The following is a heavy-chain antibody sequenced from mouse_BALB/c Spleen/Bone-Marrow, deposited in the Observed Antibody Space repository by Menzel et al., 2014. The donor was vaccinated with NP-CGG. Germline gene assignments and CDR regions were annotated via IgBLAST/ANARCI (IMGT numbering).Heavy chain of an antibody. Sequence: VQLQQSGTELVRPGTSVKISCKASGYAFTNYWLGWVKQRPGHGLEWIGDIYPGGGNTYYNEKFKGKVTLTADKSSSTAYMQLSGLTSEDSAVYFCTRRRSLYYWGQGTTLTVSS. CDR1: GYAFTNYW. CDR3: TRRRSLYY. V-gene: IGHV1-63*01. J-gene: IGHJ2*01. CDR2: IYPGGGNT. D-gene: IGHD6-2*01.